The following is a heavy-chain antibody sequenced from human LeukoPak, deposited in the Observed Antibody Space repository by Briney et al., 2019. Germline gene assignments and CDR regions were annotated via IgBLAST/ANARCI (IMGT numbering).Heavy chain of an antibody. D-gene: IGHD3-22*01. J-gene: IGHJ4*02. CDR3: AKGSSGYFFDL. CDR1: GFTFSTYA. CDR2: LSNSGGSGGTT. Sequence: GGSLRLSCAASGFTFSTYAMSWVRQAPGKGLEWVSALSNSGGSGGTTYFADSVKGRFTISRDNAKNSLYLQMNSLRAEDTALYYCAKGSSGYFFDLWGQGTLVTVSS. V-gene: IGHV3-23*01.